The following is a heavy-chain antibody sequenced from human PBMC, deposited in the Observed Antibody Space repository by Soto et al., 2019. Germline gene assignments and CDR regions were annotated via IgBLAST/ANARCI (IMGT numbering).Heavy chain of an antibody. D-gene: IGHD2-15*01. CDR2: IIPILGIA. CDR1: GGTFSSYT. V-gene: IGHV1-69*02. CDR3: AIFSGGDIVVVVAAPDAFDI. Sequence: ASVQVSCKASGGTFSSYTISWVRQAPGQGLEWMGRIIPILGIANYAQKFQGRVTITADKSTSTAYMELSSLRSEDTAVYYCAIFSGGDIVVVVAAPDAFDIWGQGTMVTVSS. J-gene: IGHJ3*02.